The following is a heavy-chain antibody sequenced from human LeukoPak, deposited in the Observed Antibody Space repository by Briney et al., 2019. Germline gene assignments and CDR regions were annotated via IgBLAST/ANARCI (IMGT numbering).Heavy chain of an antibody. V-gene: IGHV1-8*01. D-gene: IGHD3/OR15-3a*01. J-gene: IGHJ4*02. CDR1: GYTFTSYD. Sequence: GASVTVSFTASGYTFTSYDINWGRQAPGQGLEWMGWMNPNSGNTGYAQKFQGRVTMTRNTSISTAYMELSSLRSEDTAVYYCARPGTGVFDYWGQGTLVTVSS. CDR2: MNPNSGNT. CDR3: ARPGTGVFDY.